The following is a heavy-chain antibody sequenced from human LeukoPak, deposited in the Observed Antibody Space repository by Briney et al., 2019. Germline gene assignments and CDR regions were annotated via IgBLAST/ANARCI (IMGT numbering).Heavy chain of an antibody. CDR3: ARHSGTYYDFDY. Sequence: PSETLSLTCTVSGGSISSYYWSWIRQPPGKGLEWIGYVFYSGNTNYNPSLKSRVTISVDTSMNQFSLNLTSVTAADTAVYYCARHSGTYYDFDYWGQGTLVTVSS. CDR2: VFYSGNT. V-gene: IGHV4-59*08. CDR1: GGSISSYY. J-gene: IGHJ4*02. D-gene: IGHD1-26*01.